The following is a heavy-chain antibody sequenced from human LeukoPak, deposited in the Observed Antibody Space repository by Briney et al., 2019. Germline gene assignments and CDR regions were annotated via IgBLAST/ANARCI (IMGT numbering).Heavy chain of an antibody. J-gene: IGHJ4*02. Sequence: PGGSLRLSCAASGFTFSSYDMHWVRQATGKGLEWVSAIGTAGDTYYPGSVKGRFTISRENAKNSLYLQMNSLRAGDTAVYYCARGRQTYYYGSGSYSYFDYWGQGTLVTVSS. CDR1: GFTFSSYD. V-gene: IGHV3-13*01. CDR2: IGTAGDT. D-gene: IGHD3-10*01. CDR3: ARGRQTYYYGSGSYSYFDY.